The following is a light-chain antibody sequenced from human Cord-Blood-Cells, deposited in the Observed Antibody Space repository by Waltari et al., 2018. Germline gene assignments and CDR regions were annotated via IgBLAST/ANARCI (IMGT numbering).Light chain of an antibody. J-gene: IGKJ4*01. CDR3: QQYNSYPLT. Sequence: DIQMTQSPSTLSASVGDRVTIPCRASQSISSWLAWYQLKPGKAPKLLIYKASSLESGVPSRFSGSGSGTEFTLTISSLQPDDFATYYCQQYNSYPLTFGGGTKVEIK. CDR1: QSISSW. V-gene: IGKV1-5*03. CDR2: KAS.